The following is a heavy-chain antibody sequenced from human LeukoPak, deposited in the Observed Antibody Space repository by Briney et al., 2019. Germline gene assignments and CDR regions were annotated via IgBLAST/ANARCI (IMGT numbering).Heavy chain of an antibody. CDR1: GFTFSDFA. CDR2: ISSNGISP. V-gene: IGHV3-64*01. J-gene: IGHJ6*02. CDR3: VRAHSIHNYHYGIDV. D-gene: IGHD3-3*01. Sequence: PGGSLRLSCAASGFTFSDFAMHWLRQAPGKGLEYVSTISSNGISPYYVNSVKGRFTISRDNSKNTLYLQMGSLRADDTAVYYCVRAHSIHNYHYGIDVWGHGTTVTVSS.